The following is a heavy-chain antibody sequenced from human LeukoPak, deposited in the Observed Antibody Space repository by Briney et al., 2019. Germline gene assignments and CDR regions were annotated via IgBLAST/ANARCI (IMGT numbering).Heavy chain of an antibody. CDR1: GGSFSGYY. Sequence: NTSETLSLTCAVYGGSFSGYYWSWIRQPPGKGLEWIGEINHSGSTNYNPSLKSRVTISVDTSKNQFSLKLSSVTAADTAVYYCARFFTNPGVPAYYFDYWGQGTLVTVSS. D-gene: IGHD3-3*01. J-gene: IGHJ4*02. CDR2: INHSGST. V-gene: IGHV4-34*01. CDR3: ARFFTNPGVPAYYFDY.